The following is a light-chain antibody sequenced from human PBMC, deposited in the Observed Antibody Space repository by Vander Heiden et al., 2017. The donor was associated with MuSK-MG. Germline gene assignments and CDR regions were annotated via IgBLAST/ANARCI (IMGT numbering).Light chain of an antibody. CDR1: QNLLYSSNNRNY. J-gene: IGKJ1*01. V-gene: IGKV4-1*01. CDR3: QQYYNGAWT. Sequence: DIVMTQSPDSLAVSLGERATINCKSSQNLLYSSNNRNYLAWYQHKTGQPPKLLVYWASTRESGVPDRFSGSGSGTDFTLTISSLQAEDVAVYYCQQYYNGAWTFGQGTKVEIK. CDR2: WAS.